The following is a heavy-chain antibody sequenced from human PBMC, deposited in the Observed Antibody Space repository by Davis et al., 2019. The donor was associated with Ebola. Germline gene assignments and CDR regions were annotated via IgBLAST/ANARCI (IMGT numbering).Heavy chain of an antibody. J-gene: IGHJ6*02. CDR2: INPNSGGT. V-gene: IGHV1-2*02. CDR3: ARGGLGSTAYCYYAMDV. CDR1: GYTFTSYD. Sequence: ASVKVSCKASGYTFTSYDINWVRQATGQGLEWMGWINPNSGGTNYAQKFRGRVTMTRDTSISTAYMEVSRLRSDDTAVYYCARGGLGSTAYCYYAMDVWGQGTTVTVSS. D-gene: IGHD6-13*01.